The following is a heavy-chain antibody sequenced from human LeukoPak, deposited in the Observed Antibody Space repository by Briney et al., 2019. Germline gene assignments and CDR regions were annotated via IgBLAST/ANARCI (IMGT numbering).Heavy chain of an antibody. Sequence: PGESLRLSCAASAFTFSSYWMSWLRQAPGNGLEWVANIDQDGSEKYYVESMKGRITISRDTAKNSLYLQMNSLRAEDTAVYYCARDYFSYSRGSWAFDIWGQGTMVTVSS. J-gene: IGHJ3*02. V-gene: IGHV3-7*03. CDR3: ARDYFSYSRGSWAFDI. CDR1: AFTFSSYW. D-gene: IGHD3-22*01. CDR2: IDQDGSEK.